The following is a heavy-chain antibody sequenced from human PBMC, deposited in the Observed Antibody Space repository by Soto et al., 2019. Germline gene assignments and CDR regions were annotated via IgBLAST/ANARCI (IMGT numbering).Heavy chain of an antibody. V-gene: IGHV3-74*01. CDR2: IDNDESTS. D-gene: IGHD4-17*01. CDR1: GFTFSNHW. CDR3: AFHSSYGGYFES. Sequence: GSLRLSCAASGFTFSNHWMHWVRQAPGKGLAWVSRIDNDESTSNYADSVKGRFTISRDNAKNALYLEVNSLRVEDTAVYYCAFHSSYGGYFESWGQGALLTVSS. J-gene: IGHJ4*02.